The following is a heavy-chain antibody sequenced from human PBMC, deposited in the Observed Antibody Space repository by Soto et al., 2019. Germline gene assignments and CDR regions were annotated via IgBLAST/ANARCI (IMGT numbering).Heavy chain of an antibody. CDR3: AKAMDIVVVVAAAYDY. CDR1: GFTFSSYA. V-gene: IGHV3-23*01. J-gene: IGHJ4*02. D-gene: IGHD2-15*01. CDR2: ISGSGGST. Sequence: EVQLLESGGGLVQPGGSLRLSCAASGFTFSSYAMSWVRQAPGKGLEWVSAISGSGGSTYYADSVKGRFTISRDNSKNTLYLQMNSLRAEDTAVYYCAKAMDIVVVVAAAYDYWGQGTLVTVSS.